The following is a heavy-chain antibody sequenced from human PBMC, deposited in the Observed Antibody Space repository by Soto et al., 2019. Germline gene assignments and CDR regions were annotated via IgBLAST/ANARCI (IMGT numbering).Heavy chain of an antibody. J-gene: IGHJ3*02. Sequence: QLQLQESGPGLVKPSETLSLTCTVSGGSISSSSYYWGWIRQPPGKGLEWIGSIYYSGSTYYNPSLTSRDTRSVDTSKHHFSLKLSSVTAADTAVYYCASRGALYYYDYGAFDIWGQGTMVTVSS. D-gene: IGHD3-22*01. V-gene: IGHV4-39*02. CDR3: ASRGALYYYDYGAFDI. CDR1: GGSISSSSYY. CDR2: IYYSGST.